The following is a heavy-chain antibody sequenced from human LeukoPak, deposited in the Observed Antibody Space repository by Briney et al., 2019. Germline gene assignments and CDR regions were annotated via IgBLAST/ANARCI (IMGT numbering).Heavy chain of an antibody. V-gene: IGHV4-31*03. CDR3: ASSYGDYVNY. D-gene: IGHD4-17*01. CDR2: IYYSGST. Sequence: SETLSLTCTVSGGSISSGGYYWCWIRQHPGKGLEWIGYIYYSGSTYYNPSLKSRVTISVDTSKNQFSLKLSSVTAADTAVYYCASSYGDYVNYWGQGTLVTVSS. J-gene: IGHJ4*02. CDR1: GGSISSGGYY.